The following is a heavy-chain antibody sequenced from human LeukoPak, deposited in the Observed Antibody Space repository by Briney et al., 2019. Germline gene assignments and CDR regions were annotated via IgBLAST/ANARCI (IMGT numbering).Heavy chain of an antibody. CDR2: INPNSGGT. J-gene: IGHJ4*02. V-gene: IGHV1-2*02. CDR3: ARYSGYDEPFEY. CDR1: GYTFTGYY. D-gene: IGHD5-12*01. Sequence: ASVKVSCKASGYTFTGYYMHWVRQAPGQGLEWMGWINPNSGGTSYAQKFQGRVTMTRDTSVTTAYMELSRLRSDDTAVYYCARYSGYDEPFEYWGQGTLVTVFS.